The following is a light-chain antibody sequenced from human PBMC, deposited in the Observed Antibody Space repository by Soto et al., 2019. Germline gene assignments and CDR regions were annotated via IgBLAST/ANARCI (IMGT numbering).Light chain of an antibody. J-gene: IGLJ1*01. Sequence: QSALTQPASVSGSPGQSITISCTGTSSDVGSYNFVSWYQEHPGKAPKVMIYEVYQRPSGVSDRFSGSKSGSTASLTISGLQVEDEADYSCCSYAGSSTYVFGTGTKVTVL. CDR2: EVY. CDR1: SSDVGSYNF. CDR3: CSYAGSSTYV. V-gene: IGLV2-23*02.